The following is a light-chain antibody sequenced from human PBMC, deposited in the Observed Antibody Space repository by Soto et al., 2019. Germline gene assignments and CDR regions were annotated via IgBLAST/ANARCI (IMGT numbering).Light chain of an antibody. V-gene: IGKV3-15*01. CDR1: QNISNY. CDR2: GAS. Sequence: EIVRTQAPATLSVSPGDRATLSCRASQNISNYLIWYQQKPGQAPRLLISGASTRATGIPDRFSGSGSGTEFTLTISSLQSEDFAVYYCQEYNNWPALTFGGGTKV. J-gene: IGKJ4*01. CDR3: QEYNNWPALT.